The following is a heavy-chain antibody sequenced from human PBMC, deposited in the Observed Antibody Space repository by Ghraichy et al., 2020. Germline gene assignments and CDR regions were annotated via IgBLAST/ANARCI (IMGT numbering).Heavy chain of an antibody. J-gene: IGHJ4*02. CDR1: GGSISSGGYS. Sequence: SQTLSLTCAVSGGSISSGGYSWSWIRQPPGKGLEWIGYIYHSGTTYYNPSLKSRVTISLDTSENQFSLKLTSVTAADTAVYYCARGNYYGSGVWDRWGQGTLVTVSS. D-gene: IGHD3-10*01. V-gene: IGHV4-30-2*01. CDR3: ARGNYYGSGVWDR. CDR2: IYHSGTT.